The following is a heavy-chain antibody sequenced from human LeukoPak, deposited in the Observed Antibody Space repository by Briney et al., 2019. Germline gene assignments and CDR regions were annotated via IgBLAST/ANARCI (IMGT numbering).Heavy chain of an antibody. Sequence: GGSLRLSCVVSGFTFSTYTMNWVRQAPGKGLEWVSSISSGSRDIYYADSLKGRFTISRDNAKNSLYLQMNSLRAEDTAVYYCARTHDKAYCSGGSCYAYHDAFDIWGQGTMVTVSS. V-gene: IGHV3-21*01. CDR2: ISSGSRDI. CDR3: ARTHDKAYCSGGSCYAYHDAFDI. CDR1: GFTFSTYT. D-gene: IGHD2-15*01. J-gene: IGHJ3*02.